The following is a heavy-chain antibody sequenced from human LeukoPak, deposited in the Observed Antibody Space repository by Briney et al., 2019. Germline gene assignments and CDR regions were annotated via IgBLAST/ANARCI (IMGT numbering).Heavy chain of an antibody. CDR3: TTVGPHFHYGSGSYYNGMDV. CDR1: GFTFSHAW. Sequence: PGGSLRLSCAASGFTFSHAWMNWVRQVAGKGLEWVGRIKSNTDGGTTDYAAPVKGRFTISRDDSKDTLYLQMNSLKTEDTAVYYCTTVGPHFHYGSGSYYNGMDVWGQGTTVTVSS. D-gene: IGHD3-10*01. J-gene: IGHJ6*02. V-gene: IGHV3-15*01. CDR2: IKSNTDGGTT.